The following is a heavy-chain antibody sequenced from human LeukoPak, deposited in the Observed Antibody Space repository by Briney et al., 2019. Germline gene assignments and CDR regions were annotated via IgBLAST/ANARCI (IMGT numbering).Heavy chain of an antibody. CDR1: GGTFSSYA. J-gene: IGHJ4*02. CDR3: ARVYYDSSGYDY. CDR2: IIPILGIA. V-gene: IGHV1-69*04. Sequence: ASVTVSCKASGGTFSSYAISWVRQAPGQGLEWMGRIIPILGIANYAQKFQGRVTITADKSTSTAYMELSSLRSEDTAVYYCARVYYDSSGYDYWGQGTLVTVSS. D-gene: IGHD3-22*01.